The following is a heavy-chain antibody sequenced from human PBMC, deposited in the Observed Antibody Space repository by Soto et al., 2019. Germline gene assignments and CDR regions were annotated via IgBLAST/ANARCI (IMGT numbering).Heavy chain of an antibody. Sequence: SQTLSLTCVISGYSVSSNSGAWSWIRQSPSRGLEWLGRTYYRSKWYHEYAPSVKSRITISPDTSKNQFSLQLNSVTPEDTAVYYCARISYTSTPLWGQGTLVTVSS. CDR3: ARISYTSTPL. D-gene: IGHD6-13*01. CDR1: GYSVSSNSGA. V-gene: IGHV6-1*01. J-gene: IGHJ4*02. CDR2: TYYRSKWYH.